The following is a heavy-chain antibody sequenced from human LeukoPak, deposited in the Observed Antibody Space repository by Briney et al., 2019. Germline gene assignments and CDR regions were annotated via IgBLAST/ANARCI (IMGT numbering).Heavy chain of an antibody. Sequence: PGGSLRLSCAASGFTLSSYWMHWVRQAPGKGLVWVSRISDDGSYTSNVDSVKGRFTISRDNVNNMLYLHMNSLRAEDTAVYYCASFGISWRSSYWGQGTLVTVSS. V-gene: IGHV3-74*01. CDR2: ISDDGSYT. CDR3: ASFGISWRSSY. CDR1: GFTLSSYW. D-gene: IGHD2-21*01. J-gene: IGHJ4*02.